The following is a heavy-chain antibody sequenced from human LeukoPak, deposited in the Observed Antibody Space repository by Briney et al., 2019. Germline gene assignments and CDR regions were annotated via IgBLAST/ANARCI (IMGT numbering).Heavy chain of an antibody. CDR2: IYSGGST. V-gene: IGHV3-66*01. Sequence: GGSLRPSCAASGFTVSSNYMSWVRQAPGKGLEWVSVIYSGGSTYYADSVKGRFTISRDNSKNTLYLQMNSLRAEDTAVYYCASGPKRITPFDYWGQGTLVTVSS. J-gene: IGHJ4*02. CDR1: GFTVSSNY. D-gene: IGHD2-15*01. CDR3: ASGPKRITPFDY.